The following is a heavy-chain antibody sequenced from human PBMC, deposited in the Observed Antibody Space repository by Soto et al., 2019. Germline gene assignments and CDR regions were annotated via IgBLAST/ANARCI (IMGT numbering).Heavy chain of an antibody. CDR3: ARDRRIVVVPAAPYYYYYGMDV. D-gene: IGHD2-2*01. J-gene: IGHJ6*02. CDR1: GGPISSSYW. V-gene: IGHV4-4*02. CDR2: IYHSGST. Sequence: SETLSLTCAVSGGPISSSYWWTWVRQAPGKGLQWIGEIYHSGSTNYNPSLRSRVSMSVDTSNNEFSLSLSSVTAADTAVYYCARDRRIVVVPAAPYYYYYGMDVWGQGTTVTVSS.